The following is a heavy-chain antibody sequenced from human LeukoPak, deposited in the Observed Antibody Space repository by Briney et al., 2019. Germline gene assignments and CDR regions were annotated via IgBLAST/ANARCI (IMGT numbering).Heavy chain of an antibody. CDR3: ARVVRGAVTSNCFDP. CDR1: GGSINDYY. J-gene: IGHJ5*02. D-gene: IGHD4-17*01. V-gene: IGHV4-59*01. CDR2: ISNSGTT. Sequence: SETLSLTCTVSGGSINDYYWTWIRQAPGKGLEWLGYISNSGTTDYNPSLKSRVTMSVDTSKNEFSLKVTSVTAADTAMYYCARVVRGAVTSNCFDPWGQGALVTVSS.